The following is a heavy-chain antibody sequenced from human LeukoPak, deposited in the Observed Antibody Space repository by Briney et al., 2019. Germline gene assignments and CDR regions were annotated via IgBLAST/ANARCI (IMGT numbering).Heavy chain of an antibody. CDR3: ARGVTTDYFDY. V-gene: IGHV4-59*01. CDR2: IYYSGST. J-gene: IGHJ4*02. Sequence: SETLSLTCTVSGGSISSYYWSWIRQPPGKGLEWIGYIYYSGSTNYNPSLKSRVTISVDTSKNQFSLKLSSVTAADTAVYYCARGVTTDYFDYWGQGTLVTVSS. CDR1: GGSISSYY. D-gene: IGHD4-17*01.